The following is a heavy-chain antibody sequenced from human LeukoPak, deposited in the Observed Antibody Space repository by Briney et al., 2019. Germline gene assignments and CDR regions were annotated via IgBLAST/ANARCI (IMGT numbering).Heavy chain of an antibody. CDR2: ISSTGRT. Sequence: SETLSLTCTVSGGSISSDTYFWSWIRQPAGKGLEWIGRISSTGRTDYNPSLTSRVTISVDTSKNQFSMKPSSVTAADTAVYYCAKGAGPPWFDPWGQGTLVTVSS. CDR1: GGSISSDTYF. D-gene: IGHD6-19*01. J-gene: IGHJ5*02. CDR3: AKGAGPPWFDP. V-gene: IGHV4-61*02.